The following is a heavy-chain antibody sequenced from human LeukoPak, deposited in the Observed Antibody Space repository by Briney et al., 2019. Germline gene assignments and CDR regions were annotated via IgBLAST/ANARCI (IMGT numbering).Heavy chain of an antibody. J-gene: IGHJ4*02. Sequence: GGSLRLSCAASGFTFSSHSMNWVRQAPGKGLEWVSVIYSGGSTYYADSVKGRFTISRDNSKNTLYLQMNSLRAEDTAVYYCARDFRGYDVWGQGTLVTVSS. CDR3: ARDFRGYDV. D-gene: IGHD3-22*01. CDR1: GFTFSSHS. CDR2: IYSGGST. V-gene: IGHV3-53*01.